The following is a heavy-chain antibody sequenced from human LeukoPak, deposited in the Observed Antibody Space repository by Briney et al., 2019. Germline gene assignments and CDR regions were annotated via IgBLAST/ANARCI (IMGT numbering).Heavy chain of an antibody. V-gene: IGHV3-21*04. CDR2: ISSSSSYI. J-gene: IGHJ3*02. CDR1: GLTFSSYS. D-gene: IGHD3-3*01. CDR3: ARADFWSDAFDI. Sequence: GGSLRLSCAASGLTFSSYSMNWVRQAPGKGLEWVSSISSSSSYIYYADSVKGRFTISRDNAKNSLYLQMNSLRAEDTAVYYCARADFWSDAFDIWGQGTMVTVSS.